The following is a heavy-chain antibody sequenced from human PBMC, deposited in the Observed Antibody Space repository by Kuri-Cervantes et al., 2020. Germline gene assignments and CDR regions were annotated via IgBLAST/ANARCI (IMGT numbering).Heavy chain of an antibody. CDR3: VRRRQYGSSSGSFDY. D-gene: IGHD6-6*01. CDR2: INHSGSP. J-gene: IGHJ4*02. Sequence: AESLRPSCAVYSGSFSVYYWSCVRQPPRKGLEWVGEINHSGSPNYNPSLKSRVTVFIDTSKNQFSLKVGSVTAAATAVYYCVRRRQYGSSSGSFDYWGQGTLVTVSS. V-gene: IGHV4-34*01. CDR1: SGSFSVYY.